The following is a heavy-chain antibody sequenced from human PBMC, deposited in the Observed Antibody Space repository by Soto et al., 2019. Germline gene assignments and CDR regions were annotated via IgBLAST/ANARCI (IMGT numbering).Heavy chain of an antibody. J-gene: IGHJ4*02. Sequence: PGGPLRLSCAASGFTFRGDAMSWVRQAPGKGLEWVSSISGSGEMTHYAESVKGRFTISRDNSKNTLYLQMEGLRAEDTALYYCARSEMTYNWNDWGQGTLVTVSS. CDR1: GFTFRGDA. V-gene: IGHV3-23*01. CDR2: ISGSGEMT. D-gene: IGHD1-1*01. CDR3: ARSEMTYNWND.